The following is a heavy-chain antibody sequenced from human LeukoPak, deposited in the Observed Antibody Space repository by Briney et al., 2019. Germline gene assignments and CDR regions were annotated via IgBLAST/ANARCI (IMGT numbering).Heavy chain of an antibody. CDR1: GFTFSSYA. Sequence: GGSLRLSCAASGFTFSSYAMSWVRQAPGKGLEWVSAISGSGGSTYYADSVKGRFTISRDNSKNTLYLQMNSLRVEDTAVYYCARDRLEAVAGDDYPDNWGQGTLVTVSS. CDR2: ISGSGGST. CDR3: ARDRLEAVAGDDYPDN. V-gene: IGHV3-23*01. J-gene: IGHJ4*02. D-gene: IGHD6-19*01.